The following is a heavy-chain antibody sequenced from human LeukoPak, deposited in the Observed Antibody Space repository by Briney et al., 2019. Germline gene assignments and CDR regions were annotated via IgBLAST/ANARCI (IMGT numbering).Heavy chain of an antibody. CDR1: GFTFSSYA. Sequence: GGSLRLSCAASGFTFSSYAMSWVRQAPGKGLEWVSAISGSGGSTYYADSVKGRFTISRDNSKNALYLQMNSLRAEDTAVYYCAKDRNRDDFWSGFPAGWFDPWGQGTLVTVSS. CDR3: AKDRNRDDFWSGFPAGWFDP. D-gene: IGHD3-3*01. V-gene: IGHV3-23*01. J-gene: IGHJ5*02. CDR2: ISGSGGST.